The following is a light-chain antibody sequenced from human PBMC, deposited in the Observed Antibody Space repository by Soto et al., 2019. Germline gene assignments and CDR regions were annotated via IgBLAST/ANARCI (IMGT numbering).Light chain of an antibody. CDR3: SSYTSSDIWV. Sequence: QSALTQPASVSGSPGQSITIPCTGTSSDVGRHNYVSWYQQHPGKAPKLMIFDVSNRPSGVSNRFSGSKSGNTASLAISGLQAEDERDYYCSSYTSSDIWVFGGGTKVTVL. J-gene: IGLJ3*02. CDR2: DVS. CDR1: SSDVGRHNY. V-gene: IGLV2-14*01.